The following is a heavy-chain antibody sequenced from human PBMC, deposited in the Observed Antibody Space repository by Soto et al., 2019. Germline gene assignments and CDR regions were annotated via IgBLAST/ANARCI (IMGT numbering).Heavy chain of an antibody. CDR1: EFTFNTHW. D-gene: IGHD1-26*01. CDR2: IYFDGITT. Sequence: PGGSLRLSCTASEFTFNTHWMHWVRQAPGKGLGWVSRIYFDGITTNYADSVKGRLTVSRDNAKNTVYLHVNTLRDEDTAVYYCARGGAMGVDYWGQGTLVTVSS. V-gene: IGHV3-74*01. CDR3: ARGGAMGVDY. J-gene: IGHJ4*02.